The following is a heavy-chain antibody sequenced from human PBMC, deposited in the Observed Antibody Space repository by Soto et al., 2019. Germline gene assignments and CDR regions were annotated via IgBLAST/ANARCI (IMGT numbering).Heavy chain of an antibody. CDR1: GYTFTGYY. D-gene: IGHD6-13*01. CDR2: INPNSGDT. V-gene: IGHV1-2*02. J-gene: IGHJ6*02. Sequence: ASVKVSCKASGYTFTGYYMHWVRQAPGQGXEWMGWINPNSGDTNYAQKFQGRVTMTRDTSISTAYMELSRLRSDDTAVYYCARDAGYSSPIHGDYYYYGMDVWGQGTTVTVSS. CDR3: ARDAGYSSPIHGDYYYYGMDV.